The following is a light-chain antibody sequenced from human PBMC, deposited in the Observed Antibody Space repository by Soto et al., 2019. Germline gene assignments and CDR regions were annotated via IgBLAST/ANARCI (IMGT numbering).Light chain of an antibody. CDR2: DVS. V-gene: IGLV2-14*01. J-gene: IGLJ7*01. CDR3: SSSTSSSTLFV. Sequence: QSALTQPASVSGSPGQSITISCTGTSSDVGGYDYVSWYQQHPGKAPKLMIYDVSNRPSGVSYRFSGSKSGNTASLTISGLQAEDEADYYCSSSTSSSTLFVFGTGTQLTVL. CDR1: SSDVGGYDY.